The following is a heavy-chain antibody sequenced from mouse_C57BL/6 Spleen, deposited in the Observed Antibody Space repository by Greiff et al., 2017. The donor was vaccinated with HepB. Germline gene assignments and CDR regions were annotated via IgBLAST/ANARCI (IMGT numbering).Heavy chain of an antibody. CDR2: IHPNSGST. CDR1: GYTFTSYW. Sequence: VQLQQPGAELVKPGASVKLSCKASGYTFTSYWMHWVKQRPGQGLEWIGMIHPNSGSTNYNEKFKSKATLTVDKSSSTAYMQLSSLTSEDSAVYYCAREDYSNYEFAYWGQGTLVTVSA. V-gene: IGHV1-64*01. D-gene: IGHD2-5*01. J-gene: IGHJ3*01. CDR3: AREDYSNYEFAY.